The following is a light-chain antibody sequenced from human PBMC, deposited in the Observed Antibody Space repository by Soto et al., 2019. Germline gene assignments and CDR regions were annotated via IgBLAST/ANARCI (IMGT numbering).Light chain of an antibody. V-gene: IGLV2-14*01. CDR3: SSYTSSSTVV. CDR1: SSDVGGYNY. CDR2: DVS. J-gene: IGLJ2*01. Sequence: QSALTQPASVSGSPGQSITISCTGTSSDVGGYNYVSWYQQHPGKDPKLMIYDVSNRPSGVSNRFSGSKSGNTASLTISGLQAEDEAGYYCSSYTSSSTVVFGGGTKLTVL.